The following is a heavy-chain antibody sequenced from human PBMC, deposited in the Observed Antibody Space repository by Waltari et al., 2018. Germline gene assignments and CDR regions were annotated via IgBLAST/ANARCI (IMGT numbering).Heavy chain of an antibody. CDR2: INHSGST. CDR1: GGSFSGYY. J-gene: IGHJ4*02. Sequence: LQQWGAGLLKPSETLSLTCAVYGGSFSGYYWSWIRQPPGKGLEWIGEINHSGSTNYNPSLKSRVTISVDTSKNQFSLKLSSVTAADTAVYYCAREHYYDSSGYYPFDYWGQGTLVTVSS. V-gene: IGHV4-34*01. CDR3: AREHYYDSSGYYPFDY. D-gene: IGHD3-22*01.